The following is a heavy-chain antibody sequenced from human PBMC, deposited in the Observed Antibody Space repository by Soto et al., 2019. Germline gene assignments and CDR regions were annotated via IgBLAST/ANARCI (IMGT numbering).Heavy chain of an antibody. D-gene: IGHD1-7*01. Sequence: PSETLSLTCTVSGDSINSGGYYWSWIRQHPGKGLEWIGYIHYSGTTYYNPSLKSRVAISIDTSKSQFSLKLTSVTAADTALYYCARDASINWHSFDSWGQGVLVTVSS. CDR3: ARDASINWHSFDS. V-gene: IGHV4-31*03. J-gene: IGHJ4*02. CDR2: IHYSGTT. CDR1: GDSINSGGYY.